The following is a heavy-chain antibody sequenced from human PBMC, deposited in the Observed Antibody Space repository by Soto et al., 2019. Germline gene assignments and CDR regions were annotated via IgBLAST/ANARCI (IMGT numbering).Heavy chain of an antibody. J-gene: IGHJ4*02. V-gene: IGHV1-69*13. D-gene: IGHD5-12*01. CDR2: IVAIFGTA. CDR3: ARGLIVATTKYYFDY. CDR1: GGTFSSYA. Sequence: ASVKVSCKASGGTFSSYAISWVRQAPRQGLEWMGGIVAIFGTANYAQKFQGRVTITADESTSTAYMELSSLRSEDTAVYYCARGLIVATTKYYFDYWGEGTLDTVS.